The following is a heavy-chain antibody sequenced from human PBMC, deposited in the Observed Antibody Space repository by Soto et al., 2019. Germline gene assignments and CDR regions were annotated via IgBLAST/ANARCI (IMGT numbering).Heavy chain of an antibody. V-gene: IGHV1-69*13. Sequence: SVKVSCKASGGTFSSYAISWVRQAPGQGLEWMGGIIPIFGTANYAQKFRGRVTITADESTSTAYMGLSSLRSEDTAVYYCARPIVGASNFDYWGQGTLVTVSS. CDR2: IIPIFGTA. J-gene: IGHJ4*02. CDR3: ARPIVGASNFDY. CDR1: GGTFSSYA. D-gene: IGHD1-26*01.